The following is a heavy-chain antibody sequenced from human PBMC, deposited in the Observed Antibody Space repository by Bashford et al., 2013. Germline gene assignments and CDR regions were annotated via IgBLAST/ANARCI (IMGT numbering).Heavy chain of an antibody. CDR1: GGSISSSSYY. Sequence: SSETLSLTCTVSGGSISSSSYYWGWIRQPPGKGLEWIGSIYYSGSTYYNPSLKSRVTISVDTSKNQFSLKLSSVTAADTAVYYCARRHSSSWAERLDPWGPREPWSPSPQ. CDR3: ARRHSSSWAERLDP. CDR2: IYYSGST. V-gene: IGHV4-39*01. D-gene: IGHD6-13*01. J-gene: IGHJ5*02.